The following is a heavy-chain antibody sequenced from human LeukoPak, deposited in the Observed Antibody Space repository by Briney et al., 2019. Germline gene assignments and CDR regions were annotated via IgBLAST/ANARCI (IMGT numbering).Heavy chain of an antibody. CDR1: GYSISSGYY. Sequence: ETLSLTCTVSGYSISSGYYWGWIRQPPGKGLEWVSSISTSSTYIDYADSMKGRFTISRDNAKNPLYLQMNSLRAEDTAVYYCVRGVPKTSYYYYYMDVWGKGTTVTVSS. CDR2: ISTSSTYI. CDR3: VRGVPKTSYYYYYMDV. V-gene: IGHV3-21*01. J-gene: IGHJ6*03. D-gene: IGHD4-11*01.